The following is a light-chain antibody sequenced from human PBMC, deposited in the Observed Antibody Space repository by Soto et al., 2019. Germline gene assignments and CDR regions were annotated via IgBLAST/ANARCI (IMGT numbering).Light chain of an antibody. V-gene: IGLV2-11*01. Sequence: QSVLTQPRSVSGSPGQSVTISGTGTSSDVGGYNFVSWYQQHPGKAPKLMIYDVNKRPSGVPGRFSGSKSGNTASLTISGLQAEDEADYYCCSYAGTYTHYVFGTGTKVTVL. CDR2: DVN. J-gene: IGLJ1*01. CDR3: CSYAGTYTHYV. CDR1: SSDVGGYNF.